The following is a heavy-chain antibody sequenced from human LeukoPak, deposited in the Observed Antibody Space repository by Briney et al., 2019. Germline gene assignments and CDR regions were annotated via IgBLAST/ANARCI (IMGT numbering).Heavy chain of an antibody. V-gene: IGHV4-59*01. Sequence: PSETLSLTCTVSGGSISSYYWSWIRQPPGKGLEWIGYIYYSGSTNYNPSLKSRVTISVDTSKNQFSLKLSSVTAADTAVYYCARSTNYYDSSGSRAYFQHWGQGTLVTVSS. J-gene: IGHJ1*01. CDR2: IYYSGST. CDR3: ARSTNYYDSSGSRAYFQH. D-gene: IGHD3-22*01. CDR1: GGSISSYY.